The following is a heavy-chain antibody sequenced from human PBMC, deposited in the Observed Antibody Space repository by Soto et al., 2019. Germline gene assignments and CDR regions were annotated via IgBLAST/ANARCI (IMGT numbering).Heavy chain of an antibody. CDR1: GGSISSGDYY. CDR2: IYYSGST. CDR3: ASLGSKLSHYYGMDV. J-gene: IGHJ6*02. Sequence: QVQLQESGPGLVKPSQTLSLTCTVSGGSISSGDYYWSWIRPPPGTGLEWIGYIYYSGSTYYNPSLKSRVTISVDTSKNQFSRKLSSVTAADTAVYYCASLGSKLSHYYGMDVWGQGTTVTVSS. V-gene: IGHV4-30-4*01. D-gene: IGHD2-2*01.